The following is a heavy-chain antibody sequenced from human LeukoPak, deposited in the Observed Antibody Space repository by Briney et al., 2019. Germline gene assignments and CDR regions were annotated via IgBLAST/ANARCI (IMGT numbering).Heavy chain of an antibody. CDR3: VYCSGGSCYSNGPWFDP. V-gene: IGHV3-23*01. CDR2: ISDSGGGT. Sequence: GGSLRLSCAASGITFSSYGMSWVRQAPGKGLEWVSVISDSGGGTYYADSVKGRFTISRDNAKNTLYLQMNSLRADDTALYYCVYCSGGSCYSNGPWFDPWGQGTLVTVSS. J-gene: IGHJ5*02. CDR1: GITFSSYG. D-gene: IGHD2-15*01.